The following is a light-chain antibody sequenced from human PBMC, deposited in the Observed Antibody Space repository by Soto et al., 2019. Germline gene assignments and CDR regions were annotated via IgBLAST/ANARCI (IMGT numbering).Light chain of an antibody. V-gene: IGKV3-11*01. CDR1: QSVSSY. CDR2: DPS. CDR3: QQRST. J-gene: IGKJ3*01. Sequence: EIVLTQSPATLSLSPGERATVSCTASQSVSSYLAWYQQKPGQAPRPLIYDPSTRPTGIPARFSGSGSGTDFTLTISSLEPEDFAVYYCQQRSTFGPGTKVDIK.